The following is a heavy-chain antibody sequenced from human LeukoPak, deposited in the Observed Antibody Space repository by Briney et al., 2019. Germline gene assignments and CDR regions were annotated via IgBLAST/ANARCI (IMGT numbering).Heavy chain of an antibody. Sequence: SETLSLTCTVSGGSISSYHWSWIRQPAGKGLEWIGRIYSSGDAKYNPSLESRVSMSVDTSKNQFSLKLSSVTAADTAVYYCARYGDPKYYFDYWGQGTLVTVSS. J-gene: IGHJ4*02. D-gene: IGHD2-21*02. V-gene: IGHV4-4*07. CDR2: IYSSGDA. CDR1: GGSISSYH. CDR3: ARYGDPKYYFDY.